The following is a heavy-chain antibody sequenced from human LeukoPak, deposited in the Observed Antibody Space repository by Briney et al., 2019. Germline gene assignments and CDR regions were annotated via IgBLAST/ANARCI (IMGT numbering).Heavy chain of an antibody. D-gene: IGHD2-2*01. CDR2: ISAYNGNT. CDR1: GYTFTGYY. CDR3: ARDTSSTSIWYFDL. V-gene: IGHV1-18*04. J-gene: IGHJ2*01. Sequence: ASVKVSCKASGYTFTGYYMHWVRQAPGQGLEWMGWISAYNGNTNYAQKLQGRVTMTTDTSTSTAYMELRSLRSDDTAVYYCARDTSSTSIWYFDLWGRGTLVTVSS.